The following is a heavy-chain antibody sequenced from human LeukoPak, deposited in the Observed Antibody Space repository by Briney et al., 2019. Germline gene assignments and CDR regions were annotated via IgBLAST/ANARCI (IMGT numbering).Heavy chain of an antibody. CDR1: GGSFSGYY. CDR3: ARDSGQQLGWV. CDR2: INHSGST. J-gene: IGHJ4*02. V-gene: IGHV4-34*01. Sequence: PSETLSLTCAVYGGSFSGYYWSWIRQPPGKGLEWIGEINHSGSTNYNPSLKSRVTISVDTSKTQFSLKLSSVTAADTSVYYCARDSGQQLGWVWGQGTLVTVSS. D-gene: IGHD6-13*01.